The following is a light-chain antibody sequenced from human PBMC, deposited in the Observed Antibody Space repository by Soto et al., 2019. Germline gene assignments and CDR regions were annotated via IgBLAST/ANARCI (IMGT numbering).Light chain of an antibody. CDR2: GAS. V-gene: IGKV3-20*01. J-gene: IGKJ1*01. CDR1: QSVSSSY. Sequence: EIVLTQSPGTLSLSPGERATLSCRASQSVSSSYLAWYQQKPGQAPRLLIYGASSRATGIPDRFSGSGSGTDFTLTINRLEPEDFAVYYCQQYGSSQTWTFGQGTKVEIK. CDR3: QQYGSSQTWT.